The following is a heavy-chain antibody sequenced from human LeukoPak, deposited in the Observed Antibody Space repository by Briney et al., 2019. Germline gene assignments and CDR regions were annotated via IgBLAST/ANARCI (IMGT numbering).Heavy chain of an antibody. V-gene: IGHV3-74*01. D-gene: IGHD4-11*01. Sequence: PGGSLRLSCAASGFTFSSYWMHWVRQAPGKGLVWVSRINTDGSTTGYADSVQGRFTISRDNAKNTLYLQMNSLRAEDTAVYYCARERLPDDYWGQGTLVTVSS. J-gene: IGHJ4*02. CDR2: INTDGSTT. CDR3: ARERLPDDY. CDR1: GFTFSSYW.